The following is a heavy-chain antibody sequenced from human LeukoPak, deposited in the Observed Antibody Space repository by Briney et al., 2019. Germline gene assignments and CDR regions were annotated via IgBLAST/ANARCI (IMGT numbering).Heavy chain of an antibody. D-gene: IGHD1-14*01. V-gene: IGHV1-2*02. CDR3: ARDHRRPNRVGRGLDY. CDR1: GYTFTGYY. CDR2: INPNSGGT. J-gene: IGHJ4*02. Sequence: GASVKVSCKASGYTFTGYYMHWVRQAPGQGLEWMGWINPNSGGTNYAQKFQGRVTMTRDTSISTAYMELSRLRSDDTAVYYCARDHRRPNRVGRGLDYWGQGTLVTVSS.